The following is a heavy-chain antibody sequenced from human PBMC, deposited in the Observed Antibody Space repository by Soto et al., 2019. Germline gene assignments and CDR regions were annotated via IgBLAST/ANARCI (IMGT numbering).Heavy chain of an antibody. V-gene: IGHV1-18*01. CDR3: ARDMGRGVGSVY. D-gene: IGHD3-10*01. CDR1: GYTFTSYG. J-gene: IGHJ4*02. Sequence: QVQLVQSGAEVKKPGASVQVSCKASGYTFTSYGITWVRQAPGQGLEWMGWISTDNGNTKYAQKLQGRVTMTTDTSTSTAYMELMSLRSDDTAVFYCARDMGRGVGSVYWGQGTLVTVSS. CDR2: ISTDNGNT.